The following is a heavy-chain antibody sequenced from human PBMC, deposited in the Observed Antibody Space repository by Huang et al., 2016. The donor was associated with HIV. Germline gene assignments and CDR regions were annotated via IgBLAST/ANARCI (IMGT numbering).Heavy chain of an antibody. Sequence: QVHLVESGGGVVQPGGSLRLSCAASGFKLSGFGLHWVRQAPGKGLVWVAVSSYDGSRQFDTDSVKRRFTISRDNSDNTLSLQMKGLRPDDTAVYYCAKESRWFSDFDHWGQGVLVSVSS. D-gene: IGHD2-15*01. CDR3: AKESRWFSDFDH. J-gene: IGHJ4*02. CDR2: SSYDGSRQ. CDR1: GFKLSGFG. V-gene: IGHV3-30*18.